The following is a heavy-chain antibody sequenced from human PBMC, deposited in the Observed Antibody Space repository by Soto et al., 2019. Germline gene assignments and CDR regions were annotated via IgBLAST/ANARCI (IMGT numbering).Heavy chain of an antibody. CDR1: GGSISSYY. Sequence: SETLSLTCTVSGGSISSYYWSWIRQPPGKGLEWIGYIYYSGSTNYNPSLKSRVTISVDTSKNQFSLKLSSVTAADTAVYYCARPPGYWGQGTLVTVSS. V-gene: IGHV4-59*08. CDR2: IYYSGST. J-gene: IGHJ4*02. CDR3: ARPPGY.